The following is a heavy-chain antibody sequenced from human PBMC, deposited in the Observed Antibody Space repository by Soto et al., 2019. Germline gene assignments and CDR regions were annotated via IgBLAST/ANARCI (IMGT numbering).Heavy chain of an antibody. D-gene: IGHD3-22*01. J-gene: IGHJ4*02. V-gene: IGHV1-46*01. Sequence: ASVKVSCKTSGYTFTNYYMHWVRQAPGQGLEWMGIIKCSGGETTYAQRFLGRVTMTTDKSTSTVYMEVSSLRSEDTAVYYCASEEYYYDSSGYYPVGYWGQGTLVTVSS. CDR2: IKCSGGET. CDR1: GYTFTNYY. CDR3: ASEEYYYDSSGYYPVGY.